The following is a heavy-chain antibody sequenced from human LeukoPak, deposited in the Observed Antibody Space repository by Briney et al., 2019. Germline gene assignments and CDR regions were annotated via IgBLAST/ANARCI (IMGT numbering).Heavy chain of an antibody. D-gene: IGHD3-22*01. V-gene: IGHV1-46*01. CDR3: ARDADSSGYYYGYFDY. CDR1: GYTLTSYY. Sequence: ASVKVSCKASGYTLTSYYMHWVRQAPGQGLEWMGIINPSGGSTSYAQKFQGRVTMTRDTSTSAVYMELSSLRSEDTAVYYCARDADSSGYYYGYFDYWGQGTLVTVSS. J-gene: IGHJ4*02. CDR2: INPSGGST.